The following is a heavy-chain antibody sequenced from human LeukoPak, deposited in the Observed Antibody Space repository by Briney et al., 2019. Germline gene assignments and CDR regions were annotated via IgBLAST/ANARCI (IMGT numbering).Heavy chain of an antibody. D-gene: IGHD2-15*01. CDR1: GYTFINSD. J-gene: IGHJ4*02. Sequence: ASVKVSCKASGYTFINSDISWVRQATGQGLEWMGWMNPNSGNTGYVQNFQGRVTMTRNTSISTAYMELSSLRSEDTAVYYCVRGRGWNWGQGTLVTVS. V-gene: IGHV1-8*01. CDR3: VRGRGWN. CDR2: MNPNSGNT.